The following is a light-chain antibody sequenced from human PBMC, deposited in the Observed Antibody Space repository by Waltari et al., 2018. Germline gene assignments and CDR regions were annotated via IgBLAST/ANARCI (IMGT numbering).Light chain of an antibody. J-gene: IGLJ2*01. CDR2: EAT. CDR1: SNDVGNYNL. Sequence: QSALTQPASVSRSHGQSITISCTGTSNDVGNYNLVPWYQQHPGKAPKLMIYEATKRPSGVSNRFSGSKSGNTASLTISGLQADDEAVYHCCSYAGSTTSLVFGGGTKLTVL. V-gene: IGLV2-23*01. CDR3: CSYAGSTTSLV.